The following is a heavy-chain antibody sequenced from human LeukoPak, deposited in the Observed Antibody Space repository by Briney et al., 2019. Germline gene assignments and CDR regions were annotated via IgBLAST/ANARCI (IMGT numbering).Heavy chain of an antibody. CDR1: GFTFDDYA. Sequence: PGGSLRLSCAASGFTFDDYAMHWVRQAPGKGLGWVSGISWNSGSIGYADSVKGRFTISRDNAKNSLYLQMNSLRAEDTALYYCAKGGYYYDSSGYYYAWGQGTLVTVSS. D-gene: IGHD3-22*01. CDR3: AKGGYYYDSSGYYYA. V-gene: IGHV3-9*01. J-gene: IGHJ5*02. CDR2: ISWNSGSI.